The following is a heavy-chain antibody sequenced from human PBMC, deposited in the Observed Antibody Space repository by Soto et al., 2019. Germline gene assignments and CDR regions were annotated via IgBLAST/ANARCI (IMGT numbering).Heavy chain of an antibody. CDR3: ARGYCSGGSCYGYFDY. J-gene: IGHJ4*02. D-gene: IGHD2-15*01. CDR1: GFTFSSYG. V-gene: IGHV3-33*01. CDR2: IWYDGSNK. Sequence: QVQLVESGGGVVQPGRSLRLSCAASGFTFSSYGMHWVRQAPGKGLEWVAVIWYDGSNKYYADSVKGRFTISRDNSKNTLYLQMNSLRAEDKAVYYCARGYCSGGSCYGYFDYWGQGTLVTVSS.